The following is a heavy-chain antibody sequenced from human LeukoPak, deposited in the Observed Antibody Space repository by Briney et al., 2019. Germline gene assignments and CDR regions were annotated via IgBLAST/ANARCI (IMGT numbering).Heavy chain of an antibody. CDR3: AKDGDDCYYYGMDV. V-gene: IGHV3-23*01. CDR1: GFTFSSYA. D-gene: IGHD2-21*01. Sequence: GGSLRLSCAASGFTFSSYAMSWVRQAPGKGLEWVSAISGSGGSTYYADSVKGRFTISRDNSKNTLYLQMNSLRAEDTAVYYCAKDGDDCYYYGMDVWGQGATVTVSS. CDR2: ISGSGGST. J-gene: IGHJ6*02.